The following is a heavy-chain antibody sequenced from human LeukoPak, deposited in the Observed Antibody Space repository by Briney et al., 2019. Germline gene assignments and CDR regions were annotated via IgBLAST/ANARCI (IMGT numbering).Heavy chain of an antibody. CDR1: GYTFTSYG. V-gene: IGHV1-18*01. CDR2: ISAYNGNT. Sequence: ASVKVSCKASGYTFTSYGISWVRQALGQGLEWMGWISAYNGNTNYAQKLQGRVTMTTDTSTSTAYMELRSLRSDDTAVYYCASGYSYGRNYYGRDVWGKGPTVTVSS. CDR3: ASGYSYGRNYYGRDV. J-gene: IGHJ6*04. D-gene: IGHD5-18*01.